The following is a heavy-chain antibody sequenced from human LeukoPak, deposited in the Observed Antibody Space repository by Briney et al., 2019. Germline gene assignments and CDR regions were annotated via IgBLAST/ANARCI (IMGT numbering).Heavy chain of an antibody. CDR2: ISGSGGST. CDR1: GFTFSSHG. D-gene: IGHD1-7*01. J-gene: IGHJ4*02. Sequence: GGSLRLSCAASGFTFSSHGMSWVRQAPGKGLEWVSAISGSGGSTYYADSAKGRFTMSRDNSKNTLYLQMNSLRAEDTAVYYCAKVLVGTTCFEYWGQGTLVTVSS. V-gene: IGHV3-23*01. CDR3: AKVLVGTTCFEY.